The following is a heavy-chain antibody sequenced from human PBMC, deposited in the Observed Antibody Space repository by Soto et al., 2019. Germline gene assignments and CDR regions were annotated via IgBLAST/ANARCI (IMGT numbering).Heavy chain of an antibody. CDR3: ARGVAGYDSSGYYFDAFDI. CDR2: IYYSGST. Sequence: QVQLQESGPGLVKPSETLSLTCTVSGGSISSYYWSWIRQPPGKGLEWIGYIYYSGSTNYNPSLKSRVTLSVDTSKNQFSLKLSSVTAADTAVYYCARGVAGYDSSGYYFDAFDIWGQGTMVTVSS. CDR1: GGSISSYY. J-gene: IGHJ3*02. V-gene: IGHV4-59*01. D-gene: IGHD3-22*01.